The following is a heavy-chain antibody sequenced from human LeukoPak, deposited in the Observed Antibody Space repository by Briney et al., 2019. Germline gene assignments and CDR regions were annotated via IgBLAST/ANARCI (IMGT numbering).Heavy chain of an antibody. CDR2: INADNGNT. V-gene: IGHV1-3*01. CDR3: ARSWIEDYYYGMDV. D-gene: IGHD2-2*03. Sequence: GASVTVSCKASGYTFTSYAIHWVRQAPGQRLEWMGWINADNGNTKYSQNFQGRVTITRDTSATTAYMELSSLRSEDTAVYYCARSWIEDYYYGMDVWGKGTSVTVSS. J-gene: IGHJ6*04. CDR1: GYTFTSYA.